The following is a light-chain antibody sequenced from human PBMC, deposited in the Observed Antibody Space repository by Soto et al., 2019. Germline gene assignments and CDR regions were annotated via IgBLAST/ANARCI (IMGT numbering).Light chain of an antibody. V-gene: IGKV1-5*03. CDR1: QTISSW. CDR3: QQYNSS. J-gene: IGKJ1*01. CDR2: KAS. Sequence: DIQMTQSPSTLSGSVGDRVTITCRASQTISSWLAWYQQKPGKAPKLLIYKASTLKSGVPSRFSGSGSGTEFTLTISSLQPDDFATYYCQQYNSSVGQVTKVEIK.